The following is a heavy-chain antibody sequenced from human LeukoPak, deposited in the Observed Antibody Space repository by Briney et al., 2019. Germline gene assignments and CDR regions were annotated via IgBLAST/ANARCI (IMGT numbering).Heavy chain of an antibody. CDR2: ISPYKGKT. D-gene: IGHD4-17*01. V-gene: IGHV1-18*01. CDR3: AVGTTAPKLGAFDI. CDR1: GYNFMTYG. Sequence: GASVKVSCKASGYNFMTYGISWVRQAPGQGLEWMGWISPYKGKTSYGQKFQGRITMTTDTSTSTAYTDLTSLRSDDTAVYYCAVGTTAPKLGAFDIWGQGTMVTVSS. J-gene: IGHJ3*02.